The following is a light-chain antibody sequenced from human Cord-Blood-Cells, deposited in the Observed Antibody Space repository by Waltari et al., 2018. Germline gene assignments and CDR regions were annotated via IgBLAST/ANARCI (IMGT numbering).Light chain of an antibody. Sequence: DIQMTQSPSSLSASVGSRVTITCRASQSISSYLNWYQQKPGKAPKLLIYTASSLQSGVPSRFSGSGSGTDFILTISSLQPEDFATYYCQQSYSTPKTFGQGTKVEIK. V-gene: IGKV1-39*01. CDR1: QSISSY. CDR3: QQSYSTPKT. CDR2: TAS. J-gene: IGKJ1*01.